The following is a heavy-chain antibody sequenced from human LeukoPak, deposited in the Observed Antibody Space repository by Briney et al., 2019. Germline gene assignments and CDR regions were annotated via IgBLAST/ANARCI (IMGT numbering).Heavy chain of an antibody. D-gene: IGHD2-8*01. V-gene: IGHV3-30*18. CDR3: AKDLGVAWFDP. J-gene: IGHJ5*02. CDR1: GFTFDDYG. Sequence: GGSLRLSCAASGFTFDDYGMHWVRQAPGKGLEWVAVISYDGSNKYYADSVKGRFTISRDNSKNTLYLQMNSLRAEDTAVYYCAKDLGVAWFDPWGQGTLVTVSS. CDR2: ISYDGSNK.